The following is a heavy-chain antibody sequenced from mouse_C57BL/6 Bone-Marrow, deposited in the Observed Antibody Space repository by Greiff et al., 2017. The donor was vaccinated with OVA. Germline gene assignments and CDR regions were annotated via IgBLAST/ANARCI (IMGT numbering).Heavy chain of an antibody. D-gene: IGHD3-2*02. CDR3: ARHRAQATSFYAMDY. CDR1: GFTFSSYG. J-gene: IGHJ4*01. V-gene: IGHV5-6*01. Sequence: EVKVVESGGDLVKPGGSLKLSCAASGFTFSSYGMSWVRQTPDKRLEWVATISSGGSYPYYPDSVKGRFTISRDNAKNTLYLQMSSLKSEDTAMYYGARHRAQATSFYAMDYWGQGTSVTVSS. CDR2: ISSGGSYP.